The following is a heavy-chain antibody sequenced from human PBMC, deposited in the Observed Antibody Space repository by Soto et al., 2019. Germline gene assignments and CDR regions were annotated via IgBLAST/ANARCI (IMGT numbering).Heavy chain of an antibody. J-gene: IGHJ3*02. V-gene: IGHV1-58*01. Sequence: ASVKVPCKACGFTFTSSAVQWVRQARGQRLEWIGWIVVGSGNTNYAQKFQERVTITRDMSTSTAYMELSSLRSEDTAVYYCAAESEILRFLEWLLPHGAFEIWGQGTMVTVSS. CDR3: AAESEILRFLEWLLPHGAFEI. D-gene: IGHD3-3*01. CDR1: GFTFTSSA. CDR2: IVVGSGNT.